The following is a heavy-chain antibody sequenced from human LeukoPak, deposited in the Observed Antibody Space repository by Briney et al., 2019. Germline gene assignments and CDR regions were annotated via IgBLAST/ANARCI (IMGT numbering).Heavy chain of an antibody. CDR1: GFTFSGYS. V-gene: IGHV3-48*04. CDR3: ARHRYYFDY. J-gene: IGHJ4*02. CDR2: ISCSSSTI. Sequence: GGSLRLSCAASGFTFSGYSMNWVRQAPGKGLEWASYISCSSSTIYYADSVKGRFTIARHNAKNSLYLQMNSLRADDTAVYFCARHRYYFDYWGQGTLVTVSS.